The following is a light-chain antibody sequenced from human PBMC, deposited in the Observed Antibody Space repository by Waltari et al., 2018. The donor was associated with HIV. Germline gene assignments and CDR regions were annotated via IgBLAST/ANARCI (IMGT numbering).Light chain of an antibody. V-gene: IGKV3-15*01. CDR1: QNIANN. CDR2: GAS. J-gene: IGKJ1*01. Sequence: EVVMTQSPATLSVSPGERATLSCRASQNIANNLTWNQQKPGQPPRLLIFGASTRATGIPARFSGSGSETEFTLTISSLQSEDFAVYYCQQYNKWPWTFGQGTRVEIK. CDR3: QQYNKWPWT.